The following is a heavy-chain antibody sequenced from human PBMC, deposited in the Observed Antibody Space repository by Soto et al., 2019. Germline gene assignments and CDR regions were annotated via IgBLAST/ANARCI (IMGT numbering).Heavy chain of an antibody. CDR3: ARDYEVPGIAVAGTN. J-gene: IGHJ4*02. D-gene: IGHD6-19*01. CDR2: INPNSGGT. CDR1: GGTFSSYA. V-gene: IGHV1-2*02. Sequence: ASVKVSCKASGGTFSSYAISWVRQAPGQGLEWMGWINPNSGGTNYAQKFQGRVTMTRDTSISTAYMELSRLRSDDTAVYYCARDYEVPGIAVAGTNWGQGTLVTVSS.